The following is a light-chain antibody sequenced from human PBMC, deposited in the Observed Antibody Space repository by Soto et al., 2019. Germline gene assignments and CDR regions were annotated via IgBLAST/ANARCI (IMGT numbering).Light chain of an antibody. V-gene: IGKV3-20*01. CDR2: GTS. CDR1: QSVISSY. J-gene: IGKJ2*01. Sequence: EIVLTQSPGTLSLSPGERATLSCRASQSVISSYLAWYQQKPGQAPRLLIYGTSSRATGVPDRCSGSGSGTDFTLTISRLEPEDFAVYYCQQYHSSPPGYTFGQGTKLEIK. CDR3: QQYHSSPPGYT.